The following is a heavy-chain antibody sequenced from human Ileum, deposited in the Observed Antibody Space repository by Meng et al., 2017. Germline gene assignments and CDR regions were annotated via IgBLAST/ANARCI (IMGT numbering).Heavy chain of an antibody. CDR2: VSPTSGSL. Sequence: VPLVRSGGGLVQDGGFRRLSCAASGFNFSDYYMTWIRQPPGQGLEWLASVSPTSGSLYFADSVKGRFSISRDNAKNSVSLQMTRLRVEDTAVYYCARDHGSLNWFDPWGQGTLVTVSS. CDR1: GFNFSDYY. D-gene: IGHD6-25*01. J-gene: IGHJ5*02. CDR3: ARDHGSLNWFDP. V-gene: IGHV3-11*04.